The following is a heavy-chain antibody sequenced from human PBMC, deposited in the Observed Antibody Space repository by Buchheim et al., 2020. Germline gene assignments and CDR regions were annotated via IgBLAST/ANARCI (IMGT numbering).Heavy chain of an antibody. V-gene: IGHV4-4*02. CDR2: VYQGGAA. D-gene: IGHD3-9*01. Sequence: HLQESGPGLVRPSGTLFLTCTVSGGSTTSNNWWSWVRQAPGGGLEWIGQVYQGGAANYNLSLKSRARLSIDQSKNQFSPTLNSVTAADTAIYYCARSRLYLDWFIDYWGQGTL. CDR1: GGSTTSNNW. J-gene: IGHJ4*02. CDR3: ARSRLYLDWFIDY.